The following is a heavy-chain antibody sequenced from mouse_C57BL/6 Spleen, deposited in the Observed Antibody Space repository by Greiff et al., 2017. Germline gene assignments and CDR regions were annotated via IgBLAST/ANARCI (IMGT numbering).Heavy chain of an antibody. Sequence: EVMLVESEGGLVQPGSSMKLSCTASGFTFSDYYMAWVRQVPEKGLEWVANINYDGSSTYYLDSLKSRFIISRDNAKNILYLQMSSLKSEDTATYYCAREDDEDYFDYWGQGTTLTVSS. D-gene: IGHD2-12*01. V-gene: IGHV5-16*01. CDR3: AREDDEDYFDY. CDR1: GFTFSDYY. J-gene: IGHJ2*01. CDR2: INYDGSST.